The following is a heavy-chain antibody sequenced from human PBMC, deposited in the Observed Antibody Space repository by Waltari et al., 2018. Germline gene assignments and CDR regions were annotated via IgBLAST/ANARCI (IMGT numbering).Heavy chain of an antibody. V-gene: IGHV4-34*01. CDR3: ARGVRYYGSGRPNWFDP. CDR1: GGSFSGYY. D-gene: IGHD3-10*01. CDR2: INHSGST. J-gene: IGHJ5*02. Sequence: QVQLQQWGAGLLKPSETLSLTCAVYGGSFSGYYWSWIRQPPGKGLEWIGEINHSGSTNYNPSLKSRVTISVDTSKNQFSLKLSSVTAADTAVYYCARGVRYYGSGRPNWFDPWGQGTLVTVSS.